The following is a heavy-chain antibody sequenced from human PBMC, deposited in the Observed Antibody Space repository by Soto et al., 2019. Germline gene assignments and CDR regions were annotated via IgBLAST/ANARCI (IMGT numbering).Heavy chain of an antibody. CDR3: ARDPPGYSSSSTYYYYYMDV. D-gene: IGHD6-6*01. J-gene: IGHJ6*03. Sequence: GGSLRLSCAASGFTFSSYGMHWVRQAPGKGLEWVAVIWYDGSNKYYADSVKGRFTISRDNSKNTLYLQMNSLRAEDTAVYYCARDPPGYSSSSTYYYYYMDVWGKGTTVTVSS. CDR2: IWYDGSNK. CDR1: GFTFSSYG. V-gene: IGHV3-33*01.